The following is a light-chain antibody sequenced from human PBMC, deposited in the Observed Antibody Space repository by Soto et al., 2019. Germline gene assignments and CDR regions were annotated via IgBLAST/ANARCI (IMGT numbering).Light chain of an antibody. V-gene: IGLV2-14*03. CDR2: DVT. CDR3: SSYTSSTTFV. CDR1: SSDIGGYNY. Sequence: QSVLTQPASVSGSPGQSITISCTGTSSDIGGYNYVSWYQQHPGKAPKLLISDVTNRPSGVSNRFSGSKSAKTASLTISGLQAEDGAGYYWSSYTSSTTFVFGPGTKVTVL. J-gene: IGLJ1*01.